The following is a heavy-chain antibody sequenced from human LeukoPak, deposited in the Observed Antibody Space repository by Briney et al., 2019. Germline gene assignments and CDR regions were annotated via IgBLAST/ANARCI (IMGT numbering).Heavy chain of an antibody. CDR3: ARDRGGWSPYFDY. Sequence: GGSLRLSCAASGFTFSSYWMSWVRQAPGKGLEWVANIKQDGSEKYYVDSVKGRFTISRDNAKNSLYLQMNSLRAEGTAVYYCARDRGGWSPYFDYWGQGTLVTVSS. D-gene: IGHD6-19*01. CDR2: IKQDGSEK. J-gene: IGHJ4*02. CDR1: GFTFSSYW. V-gene: IGHV3-7*04.